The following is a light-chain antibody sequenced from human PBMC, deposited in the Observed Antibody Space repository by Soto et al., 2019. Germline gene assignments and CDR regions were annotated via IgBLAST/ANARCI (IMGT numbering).Light chain of an antibody. CDR3: QQRSNWPIT. CDR2: DAS. V-gene: IGKV3-11*01. Sequence: EIVLTQSPATLSLSPGERATLSCRASQSVSSYLAWYKQKPSQAPRILIYDASNRAAGIPARFSGSGSGTDFTLTISSREPEDFAVYYCQQRSNWPITFGQGTRLEIK. J-gene: IGKJ5*01. CDR1: QSVSSY.